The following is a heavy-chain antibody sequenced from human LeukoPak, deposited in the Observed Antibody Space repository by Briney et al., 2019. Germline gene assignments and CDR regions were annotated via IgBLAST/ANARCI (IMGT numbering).Heavy chain of an antibody. CDR2: ISYDGRNE. V-gene: IGHV3-30*18. CDR1: RFTFSSYW. CDR3: AKDKPIDY. D-gene: IGHD1-14*01. J-gene: IGHJ4*02. Sequence: GGSLRLSCAASRFTFSSYWMSWVRQAPGKGLEWVAVISYDGRNEHYADSVKGRFTISRDNSKNTVFLQMNTLRTEDTAVYFCAKDKPIDYWGQGTLVTVSS.